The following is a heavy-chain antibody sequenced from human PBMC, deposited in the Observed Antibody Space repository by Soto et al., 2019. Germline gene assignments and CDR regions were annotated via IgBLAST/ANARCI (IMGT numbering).Heavy chain of an antibody. J-gene: IGHJ2*01. V-gene: IGHV3-9*01. Sequence: EVQLVESGGGLVQPGRSLTLSCAASGFTFDDYAMHWVRQAPGKGLELVSGISWNSGSIGYADSVKGRFTISRDNATNSLYLQMTSLRAEDTALYNCANLDLAYCGGDCYSDWYVDLWGRGTLVTVSS. CDR1: GFTFDDYA. D-gene: IGHD2-21*02. CDR3: ANLDLAYCGGDCYSDWYVDL. CDR2: ISWNSGSI.